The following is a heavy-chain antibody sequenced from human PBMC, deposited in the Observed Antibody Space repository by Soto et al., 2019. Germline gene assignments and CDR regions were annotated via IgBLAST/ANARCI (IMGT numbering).Heavy chain of an antibody. Sequence: GGSLRLSCAASGFTFSNAWMSWVRQAPGKGLEWVGRIKSKTDGGTTDYAAPVKGRFTISRDDSKNTLYLQMNSLKTEDTAVYYCTTGKYSGSYYSYYYMDVWGKGTTVTVSS. CDR3: TTGKYSGSYYSYYYMDV. V-gene: IGHV3-15*01. CDR1: GFTFSNAW. D-gene: IGHD1-26*01. CDR2: IKSKTDGGTT. J-gene: IGHJ6*03.